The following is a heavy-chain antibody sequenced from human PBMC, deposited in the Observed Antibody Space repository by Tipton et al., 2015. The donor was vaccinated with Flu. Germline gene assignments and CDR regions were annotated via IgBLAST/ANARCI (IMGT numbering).Heavy chain of an antibody. D-gene: IGHD3-22*01. CDR1: GGSISSYY. J-gene: IGHJ4*02. CDR2: IYTSGSA. CDR3: ARDGYYCDSSGLDY. V-gene: IGHV4-4*07. Sequence: LRLSCTVSGGSISSYYWSWIRQPAGKGLEWIGRIYTSGSANYNPSLKSRVTMSVDTSKNQFSLKLSSVTAADTAVYYCARDGYYCDSSGLDYWGQGTLVTLAS.